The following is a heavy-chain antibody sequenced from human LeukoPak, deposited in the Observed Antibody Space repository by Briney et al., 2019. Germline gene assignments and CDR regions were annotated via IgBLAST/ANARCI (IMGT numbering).Heavy chain of an antibody. CDR2: INWNGGSI. Sequence: GGSLRLSCAASGFTFDNYGLSWVRQPAGKGLGWVSGINWNGGSIGHADSVKGRFAISRDNAKNSLYLQMSSLRAEDTALYSCTRTSYDIRSWGYAFDTWGQGTMVTVSS. J-gene: IGHJ3*02. CDR1: GFTFDNYG. CDR3: TRTSYDIRSWGYAFDT. D-gene: IGHD3-22*01. V-gene: IGHV3-20*04.